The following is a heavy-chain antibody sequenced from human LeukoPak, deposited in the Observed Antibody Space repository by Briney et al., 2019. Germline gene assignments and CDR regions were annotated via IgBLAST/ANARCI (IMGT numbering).Heavy chain of an antibody. Sequence: ASVKVSCKASGYTFTSYGISWVRQAPGQGLEWMGWMNPNSGNTGYAQKFQGRVTITRNTPISTAYMELSSLRSEDTAVYYCARSLRNSFDIWGQGTMVTVSS. J-gene: IGHJ3*02. D-gene: IGHD5/OR15-5a*01. CDR2: MNPNSGNT. CDR3: ARSLRNSFDI. CDR1: GYTFTSYG. V-gene: IGHV1-8*03.